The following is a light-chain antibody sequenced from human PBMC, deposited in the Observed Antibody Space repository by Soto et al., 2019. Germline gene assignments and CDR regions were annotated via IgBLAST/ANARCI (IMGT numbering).Light chain of an antibody. J-gene: IGKJ1*01. CDR3: QHYSTCLWT. V-gene: IGKV3-15*01. CDR2: GAS. CDR1: QSVSSK. Sequence: EIVMTQSPATLSVSPGERATLSCRASQSVSSKLAWYQQKPGQGPRLLIFGASTRATGIPARFSGSGSGTDFTLTISSLQSEDFAVYYCQHYSTCLWTFGQGTKVEIK.